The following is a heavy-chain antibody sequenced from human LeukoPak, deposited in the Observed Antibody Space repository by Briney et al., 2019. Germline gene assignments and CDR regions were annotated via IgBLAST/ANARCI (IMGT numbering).Heavy chain of an antibody. J-gene: IGHJ4*02. Sequence: GGSLRLSCTASGFPFSSYSLNWVRQAPGKGLEWVPSISSSSYIYYADSVKGRFTISRDNAKNSLYLQMNILRAEDTAVYYCARETWSGYYKGFDYWGQGTLVTVPS. CDR2: ISSSSYI. D-gene: IGHD3-3*01. CDR1: GFPFSSYS. CDR3: ARETWSGYYKGFDY. V-gene: IGHV3-21*01.